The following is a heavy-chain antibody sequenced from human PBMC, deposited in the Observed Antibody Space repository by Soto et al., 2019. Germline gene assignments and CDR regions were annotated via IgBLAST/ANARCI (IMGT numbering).Heavy chain of an antibody. CDR1: GYTFTSYG. CDR3: ARDRDSRGYYEGPDADS. D-gene: IGHD3-22*01. CDR2: ITPYNGHT. V-gene: IGHV1-18*01. Sequence: QVQLVQSGDEVKKPGASMKVSCKPSGYTFTSYGITWLRQAPGQGLEWIGWITPYNGHTKYAQNFQDRVTLTADTFTYTAYMELRRLRSDDTAVYYWARDRDSRGYYEGPDADSWGKGTLATVS. J-gene: IGHJ4*02.